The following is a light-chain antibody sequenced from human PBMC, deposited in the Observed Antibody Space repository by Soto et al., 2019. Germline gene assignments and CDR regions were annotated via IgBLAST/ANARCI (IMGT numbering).Light chain of an antibody. CDR3: QQRSNWPIT. V-gene: IGKV3-11*01. CDR2: DAS. Sequence: EIVLIQSPATLSLSPCERATLSCRASQSVGSYLAWYQHKPGQAPRLLISDASNRATGIPARFSGSGSETDFTLTISSLEPEDSAVYYCQQRSNWPITFGQGTRLEIK. CDR1: QSVGSY. J-gene: IGKJ5*01.